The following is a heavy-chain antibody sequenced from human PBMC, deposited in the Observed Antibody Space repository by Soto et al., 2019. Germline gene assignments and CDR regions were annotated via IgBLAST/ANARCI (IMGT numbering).Heavy chain of an antibody. J-gene: IGHJ5*02. Sequence: QVQLVQSGAEVKKPGSSVKVSCKASGGTFSSYTISWVRQAPGQGREWMGRIIPILGIANYAQKFQGRVTLTAHTSTSTSYLELSSLSSEDTAVYYCARAPPRGSGWYMYWFDPWGQGTLVTVSS. CDR3: ARAPPRGSGWYMYWFDP. CDR2: IIPILGIA. CDR1: GGTFSSYT. D-gene: IGHD6-19*01. V-gene: IGHV1-69*02.